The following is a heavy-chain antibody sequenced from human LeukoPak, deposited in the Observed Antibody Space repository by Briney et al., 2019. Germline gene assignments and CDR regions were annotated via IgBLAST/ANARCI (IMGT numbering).Heavy chain of an antibody. CDR2: IYDSRDT. CDR1: GGSISFGGFF. CDR3: ARGGDEQVAVYFFDS. V-gene: IGHV4-31*02. J-gene: IGHJ4*02. Sequence: KPLETLCLTCTVAGGSISFGGFFWSWIRQHPGKGLEGLEWIGYIYDSRDTSYNGSLKSRVTISADTSKNQFSLKLSSVTAADTAVYYCARGGDEQVAVYFFDSWGQGNLVIVSS. D-gene: IGHD6-13*01.